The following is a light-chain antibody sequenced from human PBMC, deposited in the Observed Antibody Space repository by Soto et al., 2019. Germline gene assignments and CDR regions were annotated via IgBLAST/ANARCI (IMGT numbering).Light chain of an antibody. J-gene: IGLJ1*01. V-gene: IGLV2-14*01. CDR1: SSDIGDYNY. CDR3: SSYTSSSTPYV. CDR2: DVS. Sequence: QSALTQPASVSGSPGQSIAISCTGTSSDIGDYNYVSWYQQHPVKAPKLIIYDVSNRPSGVSDRFSGSKSGNTASLTISGLQAEDEADYYCSSYTSSSTPYVFGTGTKLT.